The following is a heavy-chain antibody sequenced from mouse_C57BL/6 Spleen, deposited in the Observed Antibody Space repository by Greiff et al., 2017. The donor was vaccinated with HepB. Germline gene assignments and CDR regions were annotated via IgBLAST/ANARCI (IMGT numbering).Heavy chain of an antibody. CDR1: GFTFSDYG. CDR2: ISSGSSTI. Sequence: EEKLVESGGGLVKPGGSLKLSCAASGFTFSDYGMHWVRQAPEKGLEWVAYISSGSSTIYYADTVKGRFTISRDNAKNTLFLQMTSLRSEDTAMYYCALITTVVHYYFDYWGQGTTLTVSS. D-gene: IGHD1-1*01. J-gene: IGHJ2*01. CDR3: ALITTVVHYYFDY. V-gene: IGHV5-17*01.